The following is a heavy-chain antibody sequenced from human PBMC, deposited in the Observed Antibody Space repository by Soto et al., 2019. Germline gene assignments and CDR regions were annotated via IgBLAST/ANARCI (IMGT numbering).Heavy chain of an antibody. CDR3: ARDALIPAASVYYYYHDRMDF. Sequence: SETLSLTYTVSGGSISSYYWSWIRQPPGKGLEWIGYIYYSGSTNYNPSLKSRVTISVDTSKNQFSLKLSSVTAADTAVYSCARDALIPAASVYYYYHDRMDFGAQGTTVTVSS. D-gene: IGHD2-2*01. CDR1: GGSISSYY. V-gene: IGHV4-59*01. CDR2: IYYSGST. J-gene: IGHJ6*02.